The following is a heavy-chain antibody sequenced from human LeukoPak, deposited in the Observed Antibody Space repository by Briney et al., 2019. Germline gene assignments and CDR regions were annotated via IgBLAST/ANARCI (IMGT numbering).Heavy chain of an antibody. Sequence: SETLSLTRTVSGGSISTYYWSWIRQPPGKGLEWIGYIYYSGGTNYNPSLKSRVTISVDTSKNQFSLKLSSVTAADTAVYYCARESSGLHVDYWGQGTLVTVSS. J-gene: IGHJ4*02. CDR2: IYYSGGT. D-gene: IGHD6-19*01. CDR1: GGSISTYY. CDR3: ARESSGLHVDY. V-gene: IGHV4-59*01.